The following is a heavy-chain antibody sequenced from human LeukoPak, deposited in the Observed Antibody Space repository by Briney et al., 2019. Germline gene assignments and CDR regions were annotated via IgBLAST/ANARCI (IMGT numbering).Heavy chain of an antibody. V-gene: IGHV4-59*11. J-gene: IGHJ4*02. Sequence: SETLSLTCTVSGGSITSHYWSWIRQPPGKGLEWIGYISYSGTTNSNPSLKSRATVSLDTSKNQFSLRLTSVTAADTAVYYCARGGQRDVLYYFDFWGQGALVSVSS. CDR3: ARGGQRDVLYYFDF. CDR1: GGSITSHY. CDR2: ISYSGTT. D-gene: IGHD3-16*01.